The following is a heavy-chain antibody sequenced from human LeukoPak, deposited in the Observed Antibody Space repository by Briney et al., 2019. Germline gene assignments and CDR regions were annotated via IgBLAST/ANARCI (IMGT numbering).Heavy chain of an antibody. J-gene: IGHJ4*02. Sequence: GGSLRLFCAACGFTFSTNYMRWVRQSPGRGLEWVSVIYSCCCTCYSDSVMGGFTISRDNSQNPLYLQMNCLIAEGPAVYYLSRGYCTSGGCYGALNYWGQGTLVTVAS. CDR2: IYSCCCT. CDR3: SRGYCTSGGCYGALNY. D-gene: IGHD2-15*01. V-gene: IGHV3-53*01. CDR1: GFTFSTNY.